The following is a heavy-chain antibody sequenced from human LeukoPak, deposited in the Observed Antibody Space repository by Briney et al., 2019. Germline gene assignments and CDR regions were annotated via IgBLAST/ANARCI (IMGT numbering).Heavy chain of an antibody. CDR2: INPSGGST. D-gene: IGHD1-26*01. J-gene: IGHJ6*02. CDR3: ARDGGSFSYNMDV. V-gene: IGHV1-46*01. Sequence: ASVKVSCEASGYTFTSYYMHWVRQAPGQGLEWMGIINPSGGSTSYAQKFQGRVTMTSDTSTSTVYMELSSLRSEDTAMYFCARDGGSFSYNMDVWGQGTTVTVSS. CDR1: GYTFTSYY.